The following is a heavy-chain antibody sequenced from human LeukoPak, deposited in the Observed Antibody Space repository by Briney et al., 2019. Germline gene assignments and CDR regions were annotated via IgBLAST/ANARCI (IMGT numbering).Heavy chain of an antibody. Sequence: PGGSLRLSCIASGFTFNNAWMSWVRQVPGKGLVWVSRINSDGRSTNYADSVKGRFTISRDNAENTLYLQMNSLRAEDTAVYYCAVNGVAAYYFDYWGQGTLVTVPS. D-gene: IGHD2-15*01. J-gene: IGHJ4*02. CDR1: GFTFNNAW. CDR2: INSDGRST. CDR3: AVNGVAAYYFDY. V-gene: IGHV3-74*01.